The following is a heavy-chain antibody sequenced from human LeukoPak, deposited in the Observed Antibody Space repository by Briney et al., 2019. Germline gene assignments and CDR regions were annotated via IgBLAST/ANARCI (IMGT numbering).Heavy chain of an antibody. Sequence: GGSLRLSCAASGFIFSDYSMNWVRQVPGKGLEWVSWISSTSNTIYYADSVKGRFTISRDNAKNSLDLQMNSLRDEDTAVYYCARPSRSTGPAYWGQGTLVTVSS. D-gene: IGHD2-2*01. CDR3: ARPSRSTGPAY. V-gene: IGHV3-48*02. CDR2: ISSTSNTI. J-gene: IGHJ4*02. CDR1: GFIFSDYS.